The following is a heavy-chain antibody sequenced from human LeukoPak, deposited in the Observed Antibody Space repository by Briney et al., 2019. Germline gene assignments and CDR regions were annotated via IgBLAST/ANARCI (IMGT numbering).Heavy chain of an antibody. J-gene: IGHJ5*02. CDR3: ARGPVMYARGGFDP. V-gene: IGHV4-34*01. CDR2: INHSGST. Sequence: SETLSLTCVVYGGPFSGYYWSWIRQPPGKGLEWIGEINHSGSTNYNPSLKSRVTISVDTSKNQFSLKLSSVTAADTAVYYCARGPVMYARGGFDPWGQGTLVTVSS. CDR1: GGPFSGYY. D-gene: IGHD2-8*01.